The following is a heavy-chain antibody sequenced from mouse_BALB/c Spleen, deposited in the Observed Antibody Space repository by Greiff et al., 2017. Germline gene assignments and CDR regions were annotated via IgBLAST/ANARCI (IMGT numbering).Heavy chain of an antibody. CDR3: TRYYGSTPGWYFDV. Sequence: VQLQQPGAELVKPGASVKMSCKASGYTFTSYWMHWVKQRPGQGLEWIGVIDPSDSYTSYNQKFKGKATLTVDTSSSTAYMQLSSLTSEDSAVYYCTRYYGSTPGWYFDVWGAGTTVTVSS. J-gene: IGHJ1*01. V-gene: IGHV1S127*01. CDR2: IDPSDSYT. CDR1: GYTFTSYW. D-gene: IGHD1-1*01.